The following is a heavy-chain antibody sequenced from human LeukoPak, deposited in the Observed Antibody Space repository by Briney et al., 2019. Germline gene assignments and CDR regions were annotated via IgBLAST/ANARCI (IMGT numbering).Heavy chain of an antibody. CDR1: GGSMSGNY. CDR3: TRGGWSMDY. D-gene: IGHD6-19*01. CDR2: VYYTGIT. J-gene: IGHJ4*02. V-gene: IGHV4-59*01. Sequence: KPSETLSLTCTVSGGSMSGNYWSWVRQPPGKGLEYIGYVYYTGITKYSPSLKSRVSMSVDTSKNQFALRLSSVTAADTAVYYCTRGGWSMDYWGQGSLVIVSS.